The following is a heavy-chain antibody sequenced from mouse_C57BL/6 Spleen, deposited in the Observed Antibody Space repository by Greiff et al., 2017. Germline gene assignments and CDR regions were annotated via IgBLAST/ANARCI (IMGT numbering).Heavy chain of an antibody. CDR1: GYSFTSGYY. D-gene: IGHD1-1*01. Sequence: EVQLQESGPGLVKPSQSLSLTCSVTGYSFTSGYYWNWIRQFPGNKLEWMGYISYDGSNNYNPSLKNRISITRDTSKNQFFLKLNSVTTEDTATYYCARYYYGSNFDYWGQGTTLTVSS. CDR3: ARYYYGSNFDY. CDR2: ISYDGSN. J-gene: IGHJ2*01. V-gene: IGHV3-6*01.